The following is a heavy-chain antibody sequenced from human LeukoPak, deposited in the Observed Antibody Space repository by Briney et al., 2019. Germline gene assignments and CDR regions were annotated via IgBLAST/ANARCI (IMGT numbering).Heavy chain of an antibody. J-gene: IGHJ4*02. Sequence: GGSLRLSCAASGFTFSNYWMHWVRQAPGKGPVWVSRINSDGSSTSYADSVKGRFTISRDNAKNTLYLQMNSLRAEDTAVYYCAREEWDYYGSGSRFDYWAQGTLVTVSS. CDR2: INSDGSST. CDR1: GFTFSNYW. CDR3: AREEWDYYGSGSRFDY. V-gene: IGHV3-74*01. D-gene: IGHD3-10*01.